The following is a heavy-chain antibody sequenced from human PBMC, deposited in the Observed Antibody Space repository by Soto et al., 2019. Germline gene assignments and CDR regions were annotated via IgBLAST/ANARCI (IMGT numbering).Heavy chain of an antibody. Sequence: EVQLVESGGGLVQPGGSLRLSCVDSGFTFSSSNMNWVRQAPGKGLEWVSYISSSSSTIYYTDSVKGRFTVSRDNAKNSRYLQMNSLRDEDTAVYYCERRTILDYWGPGTLVTVSS. CDR3: ERRTILDY. CDR2: ISSSSSTI. J-gene: IGHJ4*02. V-gene: IGHV3-48*02. CDR1: GFTFSSSN. D-gene: IGHD3-9*01.